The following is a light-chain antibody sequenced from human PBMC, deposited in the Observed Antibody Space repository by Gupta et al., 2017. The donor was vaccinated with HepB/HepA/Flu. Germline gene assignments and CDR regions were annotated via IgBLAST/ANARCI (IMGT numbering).Light chain of an antibody. CDR3: GSYTTSTTLGV. CDR1: PSDVGGYNY. J-gene: IGLJ1*01. Sequence: QSALTPPAPVSGSPGQSLTLSRTGTPSDVGGYNYVAWYQQHPGKAPKFIISDVSSRPSGVANRFSGSKSGNTASLTIAGLQAEEEADYFCGSYTTSTTLGVFGTGTKVTVL. CDR2: DVS. V-gene: IGLV2-14*03.